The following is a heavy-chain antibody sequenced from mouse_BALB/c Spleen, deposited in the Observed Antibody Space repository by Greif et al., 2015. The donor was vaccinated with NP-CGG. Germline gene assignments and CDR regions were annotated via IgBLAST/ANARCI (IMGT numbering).Heavy chain of an antibody. V-gene: IGHV1-15*01. CDR2: IDPETGGT. Sequence: VQVVESGAELVRPGASVTLSCKASGYTFTDYEMHWVKQTPVHGLEWIGAIDPETGGTAYNQKFKGKATLTADKSSSTAYMELRSLTSEDSAVYYCTRAVVWDYWGQGTTLTVSS. J-gene: IGHJ2*01. D-gene: IGHD1-1*01. CDR3: TRAVVWDY. CDR1: GYTFTDYE.